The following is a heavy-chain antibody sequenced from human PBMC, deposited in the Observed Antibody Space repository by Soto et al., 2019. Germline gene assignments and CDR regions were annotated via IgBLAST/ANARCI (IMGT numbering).Heavy chain of an antibody. J-gene: IGHJ4*02. CDR2: IYWDDDK. D-gene: IGHD6-6*01. V-gene: IGHV2-5*02. Sequence: TLKESGLTLGGPTKTLTRTCTFSGFSPSTRNGGVGWIVHPPGKALEWLALIYWDDDKRYSPSRKSRLTITKDTSKNQVVLTMTNMDPVDTATYYCAHSRYSRSSFDYWGQGTLVTVSS. CDR1: GFSPSTRNGG. CDR3: AHSRYSRSSFDY.